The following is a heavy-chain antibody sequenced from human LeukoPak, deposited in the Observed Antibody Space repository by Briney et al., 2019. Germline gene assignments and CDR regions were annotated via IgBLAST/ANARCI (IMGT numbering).Heavy chain of an antibody. CDR2: ISWNSGSI. Sequence: AGGSLRLSCAASGFTFDEYAIHWVRQAPGKGLEWVSGISWNSGSIDYADSVRGRFTISRDNAKNSLYLQMNSLRVEDTALYYCAKDMSYYDSSSFDYWGQGTLVTVSS. J-gene: IGHJ4*02. V-gene: IGHV3-9*01. CDR3: AKDMSYYDSSSFDY. D-gene: IGHD3-22*01. CDR1: GFTFDEYA.